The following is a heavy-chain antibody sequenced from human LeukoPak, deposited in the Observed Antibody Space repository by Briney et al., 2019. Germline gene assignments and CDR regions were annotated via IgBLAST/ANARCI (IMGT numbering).Heavy chain of an antibody. CDR3: ARDPSSGYYLYFDY. D-gene: IGHD3-22*01. Sequence: GRSLRLSCAASGFTFSSYAMHWVRQAPGKGLEWVAVISYDGSNKYYADSVKGRFTISRDNSKNTLYLQMNSLRPDDTAVYYCARDPSSGYYLYFDYWGQETLLTVSS. CDR1: GFTFSSYA. CDR2: ISYDGSNK. V-gene: IGHV3-30-3*01. J-gene: IGHJ4*02.